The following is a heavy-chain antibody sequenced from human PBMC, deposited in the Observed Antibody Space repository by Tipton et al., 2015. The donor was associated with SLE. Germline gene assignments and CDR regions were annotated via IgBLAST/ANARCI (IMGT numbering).Heavy chain of an antibody. D-gene: IGHD3-10*01. CDR1: GGSISSGSYY. J-gene: IGHJ6*03. CDR2: IYYTGIT. Sequence: TLSLTCTVSGGSISSGSYYWSWIRQPAGKGLEWIGYIYYTGITHYNPSLKSRVTISVDTAKNQFSLKLSSVTAADTAVYYCARDRYYGSGRNDYYYMDVWGKGTTVTVSS. CDR3: ARDRYYGSGRNDYYYMDV. V-gene: IGHV4-31*03.